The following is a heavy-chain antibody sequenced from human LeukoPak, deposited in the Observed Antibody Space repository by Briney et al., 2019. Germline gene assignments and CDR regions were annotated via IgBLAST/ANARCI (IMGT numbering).Heavy chain of an antibody. Sequence: ASVKVSCKASGYTFTSYDINWVRQATGQGLEWMGWMNPNSGNTGYAQKFQGRVTMTRNTSISTAYMELSSLRSEDTAVYYCARVADYYGSGSYYISWGQGTLVPSPQ. CDR3: ARVADYYGSGSYYIS. D-gene: IGHD3-10*01. V-gene: IGHV1-8*01. J-gene: IGHJ4*02. CDR2: MNPNSGNT. CDR1: GYTFTSYD.